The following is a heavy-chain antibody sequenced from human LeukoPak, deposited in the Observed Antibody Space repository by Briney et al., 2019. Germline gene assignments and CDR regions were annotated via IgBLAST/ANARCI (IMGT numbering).Heavy chain of an antibody. J-gene: IGHJ5*02. CDR1: GYTFTGYY. V-gene: IGHV1-2*02. Sequence: ASVKVFCKASGYTFTGYYMHWVRQAPGQGLEWMGWINPNSGGTNYAQKFQGRVTMTRDTSISTAYMELSRLRSDDTAVYYCARAPVIVVVPAAIRGIYWFDPWGQGTLVTVSS. CDR3: ARAPVIVVVPAAIRGIYWFDP. CDR2: INPNSGGT. D-gene: IGHD2-2*01.